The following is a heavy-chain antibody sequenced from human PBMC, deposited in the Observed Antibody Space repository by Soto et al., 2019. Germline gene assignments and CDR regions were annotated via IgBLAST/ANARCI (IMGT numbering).Heavy chain of an antibody. CDR1: GFTFSSYS. D-gene: IGHD1-26*01. CDR3: AREYRVTSAEYFQH. V-gene: IGHV3-21*01. J-gene: IGHJ1*01. Sequence: PGGSLRLSCAASGFTFSSYSMNWVRQAPGKGLEWVSSVSSSSSYIYYADSVKGRFTISRDNAKNSLYLQMNSLRAEDTAVYYCAREYRVTSAEYFQHGGQGTLVTVSS. CDR2: VSSSSSYI.